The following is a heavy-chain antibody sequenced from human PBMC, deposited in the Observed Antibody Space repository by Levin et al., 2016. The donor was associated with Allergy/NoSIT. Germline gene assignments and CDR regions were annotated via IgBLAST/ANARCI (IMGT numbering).Heavy chain of an antibody. V-gene: IGHV1-3*01. CDR3: ARVYCSSTSCQMGPFDY. J-gene: IGHJ4*02. CDR2: INAGNGNT. D-gene: IGHD2-2*01. Sequence: WVRQAPGQRLEWMGWINAGNGNTKYSQKFQGRVTITRDTSASTAYMELSSLRSEDTAVYYCARVYCSSTSCQMGPFDYWGQGTLVTVSS.